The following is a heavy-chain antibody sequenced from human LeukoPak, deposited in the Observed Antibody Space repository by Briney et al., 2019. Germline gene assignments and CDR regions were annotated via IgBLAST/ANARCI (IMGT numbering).Heavy chain of an antibody. V-gene: IGHV4-34*01. J-gene: IGHJ5*02. D-gene: IGHD3-3*01. CDR1: GGSFSAYY. CDR2: INHSGST. Sequence: KPSETLSLTCVVYGGSFSAYYWNWIRQPPGKGLEWIGEINHSGSTNYKPSLKSRVTLSVDTSKNQFSLKLSSVTAADTAVYYCARNLRITIFGVVNRGWFDPWGQGTLVTVSS. CDR3: ARNLRITIFGVVNRGWFDP.